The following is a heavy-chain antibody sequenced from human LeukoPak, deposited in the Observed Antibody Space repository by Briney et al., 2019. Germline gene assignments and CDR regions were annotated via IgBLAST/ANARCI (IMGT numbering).Heavy chain of an antibody. D-gene: IGHD3-10*01. CDR2: INHSGST. CDR3: ARGGATMVRGVHGY. Sequence: SETLSLTCAVYGGSFSGYYWNWIRQPPGKGLEWIGEINHSGSTNYNPSLKSRVTISVDTSKNQFSLKLCSVTAADTAVYYCARGGATMVRGVHGYWGQGTLVTVSS. CDR1: GGSFSGYY. J-gene: IGHJ4*02. V-gene: IGHV4-34*01.